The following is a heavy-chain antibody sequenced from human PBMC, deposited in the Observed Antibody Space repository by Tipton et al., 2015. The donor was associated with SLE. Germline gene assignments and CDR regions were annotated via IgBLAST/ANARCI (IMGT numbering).Heavy chain of an antibody. CDR3: ARERAIVVVPAAPTCMDV. V-gene: IGHV4-61*02. CDR1: GGSISSGSYY. Sequence: TLSLTCTVSGGSISSGSYYWSWIRQPAGKGLEWIGRIYTSGSTNYNPSLKSRVTMSVDTSKNQFSLKLSSVTAADTAVYYCARERAIVVVPAAPTCMDVWGKGTTVTVSS. D-gene: IGHD2-2*01. J-gene: IGHJ6*03. CDR2: IYTSGST.